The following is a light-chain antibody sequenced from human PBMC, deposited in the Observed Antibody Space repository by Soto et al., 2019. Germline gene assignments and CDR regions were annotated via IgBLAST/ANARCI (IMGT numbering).Light chain of an antibody. V-gene: IGLV7-46*01. CDR1: TGAVTSGHY. CDR3: LLFYLGAGSV. CDR2: DTS. Sequence: QAVVTQEPSLTVSPGGTVTLTCGSSTGAVTSGHYPYWFQQRPGQAPRTLIYDTSNKQSWTPARFSGSLLGGKAALTLSGAQPEDEAEYYCLLFYLGAGSVFGGGTKLTVL. J-gene: IGLJ3*02.